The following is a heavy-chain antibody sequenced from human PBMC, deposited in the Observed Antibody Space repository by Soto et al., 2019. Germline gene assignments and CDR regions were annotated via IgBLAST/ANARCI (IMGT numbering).Heavy chain of an antibody. D-gene: IGHD6-19*01. CDR1: GYTFTSYA. V-gene: IGHV1-3*01. Sequence: GASVKVSCKASGYTFTSYAMHWVRQAPGQRLEWMGWINAGNGNTKYSQKFQGRVTITRDTSASTAYMELSSLRSEDTAVYYCARDIPAYSSGWEAFDYWGQGTLVTVSS. CDR2: INAGNGNT. J-gene: IGHJ4*02. CDR3: ARDIPAYSSGWEAFDY.